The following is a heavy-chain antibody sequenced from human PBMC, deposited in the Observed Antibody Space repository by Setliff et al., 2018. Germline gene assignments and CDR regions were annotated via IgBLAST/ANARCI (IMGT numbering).Heavy chain of an antibody. Sequence: SETLSLTCTVSGASINSHYWSWIRQPPGKGLEWIGLFFYSGDSRYNPSLKSRVTMSVDASRNQFSLKLSSVTAADTAIYYCARTGTYRYFDYWGQGALVTVSS. CDR3: ARTGTYRYFDY. V-gene: IGHV4-59*11. J-gene: IGHJ4*02. CDR1: GASINSHY. CDR2: FFYSGDS. D-gene: IGHD1-26*01.